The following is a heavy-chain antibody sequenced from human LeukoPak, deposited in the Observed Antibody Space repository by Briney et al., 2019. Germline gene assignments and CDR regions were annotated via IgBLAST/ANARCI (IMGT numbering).Heavy chain of an antibody. Sequence: GGSLRLSCAASGFTFSTYTMNWVRQAPGKGLEWVASIGSGGRHIHYADSVKGRFTISRDNAKNSLYLQMNSLRAEDTAVYYCARSGYTYGFDYWGQGALVTVSS. CDR3: ARSGYTYGFDY. V-gene: IGHV3-21*01. CDR1: GFTFSTYT. CDR2: IGSGGRHI. J-gene: IGHJ4*02. D-gene: IGHD5-18*01.